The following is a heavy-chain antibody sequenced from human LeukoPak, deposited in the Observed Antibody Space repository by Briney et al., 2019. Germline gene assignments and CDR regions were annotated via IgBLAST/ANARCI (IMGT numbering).Heavy chain of an antibody. D-gene: IGHD6-19*01. Sequence: GGSLRLSCAASGFTFRSYDMHWVRQATGKGLEWVSAVGISGDTYYAGSVKRRFTISRENAKNSLYLQMNSLTAGDTAVYYCVRGGIQVSGIDEIDYWGQGTLVTVSS. V-gene: IGHV3-13*01. CDR1: GFTFRSYD. CDR3: VRGGIQVSGIDEIDY. J-gene: IGHJ4*02. CDR2: VGISGDT.